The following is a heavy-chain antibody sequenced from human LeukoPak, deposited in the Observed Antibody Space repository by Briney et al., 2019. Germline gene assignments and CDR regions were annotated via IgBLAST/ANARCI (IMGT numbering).Heavy chain of an antibody. CDR3: ARESLAVAAAFDI. D-gene: IGHD6-19*01. J-gene: IGHJ3*02. Sequence: SVKVSCKSSGGTFSSYAISWVRQAPGQGLEWMGRIIPILGIANYAQKFQGRVTITADKSTSTAYMELSSLRSEDTAVYYCARESLAVAAAFDIWGQGTMVTVSS. V-gene: IGHV1-69*04. CDR2: IIPILGIA. CDR1: GGTFSSYA.